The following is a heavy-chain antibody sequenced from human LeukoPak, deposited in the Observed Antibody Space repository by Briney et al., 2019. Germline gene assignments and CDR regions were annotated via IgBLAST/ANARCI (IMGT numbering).Heavy chain of an antibody. D-gene: IGHD6-19*01. CDR2: IYTSGST. Sequence: SETLSLTCTVSGGSISSGSYYWSWIRQPAGKGLEWIGRIYTSGSTNYNPSLKSRVTISVDTSKNQFSLKLSSVTAADTAVYYCARDSAVAGNPPFDYWGQGTLVTVSS. CDR3: ARDSAVAGNPPFDY. CDR1: GGSISSGSYY. V-gene: IGHV4-61*02. J-gene: IGHJ4*02.